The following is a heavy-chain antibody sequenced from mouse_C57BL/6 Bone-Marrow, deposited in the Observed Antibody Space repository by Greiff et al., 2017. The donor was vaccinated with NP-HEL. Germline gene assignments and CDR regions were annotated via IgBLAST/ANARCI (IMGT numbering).Heavy chain of an antibody. CDR3: ARYYYDHGGYFDY. J-gene: IGHJ2*01. CDR1: GYAFSSSW. D-gene: IGHD2-4*01. Sequence: VQLQQSGPELVKPGASVKISCKASGYAFSSSWMNWVKQRPGKGLEWIGRIYPGDGDTNYNGKFKGKATLTADKSSSTAYMQLSSLTSEDSAVYFCARYYYDHGGYFDYWGQGTTLTVSS. CDR2: IYPGDGDT. V-gene: IGHV1-82*01.